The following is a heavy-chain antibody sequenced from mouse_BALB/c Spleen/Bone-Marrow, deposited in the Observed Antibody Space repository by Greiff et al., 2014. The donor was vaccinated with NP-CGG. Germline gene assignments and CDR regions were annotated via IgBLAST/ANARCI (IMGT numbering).Heavy chain of an antibody. CDR1: GFTFSSYA. Sequence: DVKLVESGGGLVKPGGSLKLSCAASGFTFSSYAMSWVRQTPEKRLEWVASISSGGSTYYPDSVKGRFTISRDNARNILYLQMSSLRSEDTAMYYCAREVDGWYYFDYWGQGTTLTVSS. CDR2: ISSGGST. CDR3: AREVDGWYYFDY. J-gene: IGHJ2*01. V-gene: IGHV5-6-5*01. D-gene: IGHD1-1*02.